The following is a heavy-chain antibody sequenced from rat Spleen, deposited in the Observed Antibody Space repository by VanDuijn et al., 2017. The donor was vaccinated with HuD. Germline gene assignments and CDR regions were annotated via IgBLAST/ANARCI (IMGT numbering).Heavy chain of an antibody. J-gene: IGHJ3*01. CDR2: MWYDGDT. Sequence: QVQLKESGPGLVQPSETLSLTCTVSGFSLTSNSVSWVRQPSGKGPEWMGRMWYDGDTAYNSALKSRLSISKDNSKRQVFLKVNSRQPEDTGTYCWARHEDITSDWCAYWGQGTLVTVSS. CDR1: GFSLTSNS. D-gene: IGHD1-4*01. V-gene: IGHV2-34*01. CDR3: ARHEDITSDWCAY.